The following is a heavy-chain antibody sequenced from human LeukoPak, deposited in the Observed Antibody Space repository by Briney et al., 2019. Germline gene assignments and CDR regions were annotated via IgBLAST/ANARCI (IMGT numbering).Heavy chain of an antibody. CDR1: GCSISSYY. V-gene: IGHV4-4*07. Sequence: SETLSLTCTVSGCSISSYYWSWIRQSAGKGLEWIGRIYTSGSTNYNPSLKSRVTMSVDTSKHQFSLKLSSVTAADTAVYYCARDVVTTTGDYFDYWGQGTLVTVSS. J-gene: IGHJ4*02. CDR3: ARDVVTTTGDYFDY. D-gene: IGHD2-2*01. CDR2: IYTSGST.